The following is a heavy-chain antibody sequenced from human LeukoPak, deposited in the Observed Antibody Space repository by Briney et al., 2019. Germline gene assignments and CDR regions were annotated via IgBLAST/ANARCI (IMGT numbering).Heavy chain of an antibody. J-gene: IGHJ3*02. D-gene: IGHD3-22*01. CDR3: ARLGKTYYYDSSGYYYGLKTPISNAFDI. CDR1: GYSFTSYW. CDR2: IYPGDSDT. V-gene: IGHV5-51*01. Sequence: GESLKISCKGSGYSFTSYWIGWVRQMPGKGLEWMGIIYPGDSDTRYSPSFQGQVTISADKSISTAYLQWSSLKASDTAMYYCARLGKTYYYDSSGYYYGLKTPISNAFDIWGQGTMVTVSS.